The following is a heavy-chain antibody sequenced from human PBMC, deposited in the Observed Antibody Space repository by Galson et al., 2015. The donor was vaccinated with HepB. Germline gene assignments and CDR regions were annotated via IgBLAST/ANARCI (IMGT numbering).Heavy chain of an antibody. Sequence: SLRLSCAASGFTFSSYSMNWVRQAPGKGLEWVSSISSSSSYIYYADSVKGRFTISRDNAKNSLYLQMNSLRAEDTAVYYCARELRIAAAGNDAFDIWGQGTMVTVSS. CDR2: ISSSSSYI. CDR1: GFTFSSYS. D-gene: IGHD6-13*01. CDR3: ARELRIAAAGNDAFDI. V-gene: IGHV3-21*01. J-gene: IGHJ3*02.